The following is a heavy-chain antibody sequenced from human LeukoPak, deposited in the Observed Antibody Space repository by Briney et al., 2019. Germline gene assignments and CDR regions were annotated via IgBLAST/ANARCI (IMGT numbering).Heavy chain of an antibody. V-gene: IGHV4-39*01. Sequence: PSETLSLTCTVSGGSISSSSYYWGWLRQPPGKGLEWIGSIYYSGSTYYNPSLKSRVTISVDTSKNQFSLKLSSVTAADTAVYYCARRAVYFDYWGQGTLVTVSS. CDR2: IYYSGST. CDR3: ARRAVYFDY. J-gene: IGHJ4*02. CDR1: GGSISSSSYY.